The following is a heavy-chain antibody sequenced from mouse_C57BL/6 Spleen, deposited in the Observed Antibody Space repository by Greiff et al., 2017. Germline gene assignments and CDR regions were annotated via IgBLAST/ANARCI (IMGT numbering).Heavy chain of an antibody. CDR2: ISDGGSYT. CDR3: ARENGYSNPPFDY. CDR1: GFTFSSYA. Sequence: EVKLVESGGGLVKPGGSLKLSCAASGFTFSSYAMSWVRQTPEKRLEWVATISDGGSYTYYPDNVKGRFTISRDNAKNNLYLQMSHLKSEDTAMYYCARENGYSNPPFDYWGQGTTLTVSS. V-gene: IGHV5-4*01. J-gene: IGHJ2*01. D-gene: IGHD2-5*01.